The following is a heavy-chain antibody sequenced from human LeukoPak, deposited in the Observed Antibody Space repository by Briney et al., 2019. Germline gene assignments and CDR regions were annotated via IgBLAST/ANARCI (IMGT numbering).Heavy chain of an antibody. J-gene: IGHJ4*02. V-gene: IGHV3-23*01. D-gene: IGHD2-15*01. CDR2: IGNSGTST. CDR3: AQTRFISPRYCFDY. Sequence: GGSLRLSCAASGFTFSNYAMSWVRQAPGKGLEWVSGIGNSGTSTYYADSVKGRLTISRDNSKATLFLQMNSLRAEDTAVYFCAQTRFISPRYCFDYWGQGTLVTVSS. CDR1: GFTFSNYA.